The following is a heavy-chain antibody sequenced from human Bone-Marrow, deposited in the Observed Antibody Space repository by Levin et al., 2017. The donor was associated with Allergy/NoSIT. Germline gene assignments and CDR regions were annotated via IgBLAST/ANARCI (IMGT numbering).Heavy chain of an antibody. V-gene: IGHV4-39*02. J-gene: IGHJ3*01. CDR2: IHYSGST. CDR3: ARRREYSGGWDAFDV. CDR1: GGSIISISDY. Sequence: SETLSLSCSVSGGSIISISDYWGWIRQPPEKGLEWIGSIHYSGSTYYNPSLKSRVTVSVDTSKKRFSLRLSSVTAADTAMYYCARRREYSGGWDAFDVWGQGTMVTVSS. D-gene: IGHD6-19*01.